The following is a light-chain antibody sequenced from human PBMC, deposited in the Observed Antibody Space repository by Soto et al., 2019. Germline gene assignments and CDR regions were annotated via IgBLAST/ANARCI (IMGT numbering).Light chain of an antibody. CDR2: DAS. J-gene: IGKJ1*01. V-gene: IGKV1-5*01. CDR1: QSIRSW. CDR3: QQYDSFSKT. Sequence: DIQMTQSPSTLSASVGDRVTITCRASQSIRSWLAWYQQRPGKAPQLLIYDASNLESGVPSRFSGSGSGTEFTLTISSLRPDDFATYYCQQYDSFSKTFGRGTKVEVK.